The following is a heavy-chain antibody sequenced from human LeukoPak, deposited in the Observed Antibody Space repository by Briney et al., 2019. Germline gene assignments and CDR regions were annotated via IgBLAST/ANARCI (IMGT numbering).Heavy chain of an antibody. CDR2: IYYSGST. J-gene: IGHJ4*02. D-gene: IGHD1-26*01. V-gene: IGHV4-4*07. CDR1: GGSISSYY. Sequence: PSETLSLTCTVSGGSISSYYWSWIRQPAGKGLEWIGSIYYSGSTYYNPSLKSRVTISVDTSKNQFSLKLSSVTAADTAVYYCARAGGSYPVDYWGQGTLVTVSS. CDR3: ARAGGSYPVDY.